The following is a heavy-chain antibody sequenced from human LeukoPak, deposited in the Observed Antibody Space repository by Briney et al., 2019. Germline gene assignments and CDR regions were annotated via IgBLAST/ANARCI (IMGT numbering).Heavy chain of an antibody. CDR2: ISYDGSNK. Sequence: GGSLRLSCAASGFTFSSYGMHWVRQASGKRLEWVAVISYDGSNKYYADSVKGRFTISRDNSKNTLYLQMNSLRAEDTAVYYCAIRDGGHFDYWGQGTLVTVSS. D-gene: IGHD3-16*01. CDR3: AIRDGGHFDY. J-gene: IGHJ4*02. V-gene: IGHV3-30*03. CDR1: GFTFSSYG.